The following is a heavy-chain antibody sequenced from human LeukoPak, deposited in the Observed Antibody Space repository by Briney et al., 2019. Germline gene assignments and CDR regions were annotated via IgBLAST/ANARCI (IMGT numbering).Heavy chain of an antibody. D-gene: IGHD2-21*02. Sequence: GGSLRLSCAASGFTFSSYPMNWVRQAPGKGLEWISHIRDSGATDYADSVKSRFTISRDNAKNSLYLQLSSLRAEDTAVYYCARDHDFAFDNWGQGTLVTVSS. CDR1: GFTFSSYP. CDR2: IRDSGAT. J-gene: IGHJ4*02. V-gene: IGHV3-48*01. CDR3: ARDHDFAFDN.